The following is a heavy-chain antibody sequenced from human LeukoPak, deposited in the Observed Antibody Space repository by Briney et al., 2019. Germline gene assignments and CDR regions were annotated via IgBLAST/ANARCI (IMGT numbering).Heavy chain of an antibody. D-gene: IGHD5-24*01. V-gene: IGHV1-8*01. CDR3: ARGRGRWLQLQGAFDI. Sequence: ASVKVSCKASGYTFTSYDINWVRQATGQGLEWMGWMNPNSGNTGYAQKFQGRVTMTRNTSISTAHMELSSLRSEDTAVYYCARGRGRWLQLQGAFDIWGQGTMVTVSS. CDR2: MNPNSGNT. CDR1: GYTFTSYD. J-gene: IGHJ3*02.